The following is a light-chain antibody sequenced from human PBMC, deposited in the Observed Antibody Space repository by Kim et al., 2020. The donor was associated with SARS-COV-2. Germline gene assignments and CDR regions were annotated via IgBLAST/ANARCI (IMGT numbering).Light chain of an antibody. J-gene: IGLJ2*01. Sequence: RITKCCTGSSSQIVERVDVHWYQQRPGTAPKLLLYRNNNRPSGVPDRFSAARSGTSASLASTGLQPEDEADYYCQSFDSSLSALLFGGGTQLTVL. CDR2: RNN. CDR1: SSQIVERVD. V-gene: IGLV1-40*01. CDR3: QSFDSSLSALL.